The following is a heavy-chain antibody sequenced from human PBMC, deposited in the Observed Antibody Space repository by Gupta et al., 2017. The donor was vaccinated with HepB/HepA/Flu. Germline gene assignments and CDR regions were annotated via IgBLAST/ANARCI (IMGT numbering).Heavy chain of an antibody. D-gene: IGHD6-6*01. Sequence: QVQLVQSGAEVKKPGSSAKVSCKASGGTSSSYAITWVRQALGQGLEWMGRIIPILGIANYAQKVQGRVTITADKSTSTAYMELSSLGSEDTAVYYCARGKIEYSSSSGTAVRYYYYGMDVWGQGTTVTVSS. CDR1: GGTSSSYA. V-gene: IGHV1-69*04. J-gene: IGHJ6*02. CDR2: IIPILGIA. CDR3: ARGKIEYSSSSGTAVRYYYYGMDV.